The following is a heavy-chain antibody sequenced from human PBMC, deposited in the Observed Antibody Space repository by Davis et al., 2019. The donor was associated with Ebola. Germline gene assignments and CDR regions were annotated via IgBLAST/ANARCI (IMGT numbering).Heavy chain of an antibody. V-gene: IGHV3-7*03. CDR1: GLTFSSLG. J-gene: IGHJ4*02. Sequence: PGGSLRLSCAASGLTFSSLGMSWVRQAPGKGLEWVATIKKGGSEKYYVDSVRGRFIISRDNAKSSLYLQMNSLRDEDTAVYYCARVVSGYWGQGTPVSVSS. CDR3: ARVVSGY. CDR2: IKKGGSEK. D-gene: IGHD5-12*01.